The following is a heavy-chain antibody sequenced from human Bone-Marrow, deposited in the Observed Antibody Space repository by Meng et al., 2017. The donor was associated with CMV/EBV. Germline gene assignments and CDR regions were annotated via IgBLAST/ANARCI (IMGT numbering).Heavy chain of an antibody. Sequence: GGSLRLSCAASGFTFSSYWMSWVRQAPGKGLEWVANIKQDGSEKYYVDSVKGRFTISRDNAKNSLYLQMNSLRAEDTAVYYCARDLRIQLWFGYYYGMDVWGQGTTVTVSS. V-gene: IGHV3-7*01. D-gene: IGHD5-18*01. CDR3: ARDLRIQLWFGYYYGMDV. J-gene: IGHJ6*02. CDR1: GFTFSSYW. CDR2: IKQDGSEK.